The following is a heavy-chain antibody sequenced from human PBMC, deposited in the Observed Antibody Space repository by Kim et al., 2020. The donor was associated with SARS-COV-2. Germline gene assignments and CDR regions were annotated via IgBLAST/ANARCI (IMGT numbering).Heavy chain of an antibody. D-gene: IGHD6-13*01. CDR3: ASLSSSWYHPSSFFDY. CDR2: IYYSGST. CDR1: GGSISSYY. V-gene: IGHV4-59*01. J-gene: IGHJ4*02. Sequence: SETLSLTCTVSGGSISSYYWSWIRQPPGKGLEWIGYIYYSGSTNYNPSLKSRVTISVDTSKNQFSLKLSSVTAADTAVYYCASLSSSWYHPSSFFDYWGQGTLVTVSS.